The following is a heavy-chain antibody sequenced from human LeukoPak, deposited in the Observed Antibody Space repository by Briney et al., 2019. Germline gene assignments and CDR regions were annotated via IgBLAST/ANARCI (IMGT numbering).Heavy chain of an antibody. D-gene: IGHD3-10*01. V-gene: IGHV3-30*18. CDR3: AKALYGSVPDY. Sequence: GGSLRLSCAASGFTFSSYWMSWVRQAPGKGLEWVAVISYDGSNKYYADSVKGRFTISRDNSKNTLYLQMNSLRAEDTAVYYCAKALYGSVPDYWGQGTLVTVSS. CDR2: ISYDGSNK. CDR1: GFTFSSYW. J-gene: IGHJ4*02.